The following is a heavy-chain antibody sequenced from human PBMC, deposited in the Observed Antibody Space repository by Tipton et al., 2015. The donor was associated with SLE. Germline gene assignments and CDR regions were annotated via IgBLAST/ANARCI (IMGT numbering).Heavy chain of an antibody. J-gene: IGHJ4*02. CDR3: ARGVIPGTMTSGFDY. V-gene: IGHV1-69*01. Sequence: QVQLVQSGPEVKKPGSSVKVSCKASGGSFSNYAIGWVRQAPRQGLEWMGGIIPILDTTTYAQKFLGRVTITTDASTTTTYMELSSLRSEDTAMYYCARGVIPGTMTSGFDYWGQGTLVTVSS. CDR1: GGSFSNYA. D-gene: IGHD4-17*01. CDR2: IIPILDTT.